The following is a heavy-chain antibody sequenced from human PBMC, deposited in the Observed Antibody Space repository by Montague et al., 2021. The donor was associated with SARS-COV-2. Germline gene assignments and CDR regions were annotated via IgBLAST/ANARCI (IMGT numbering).Heavy chain of an antibody. CDR1: GDSDGVVEPR. Sequence: CAISGDSDGVVEPRWRSDEHTSEIQPALLRVCCLLPEKKNDYAQSVKGRITIDPETSKHQFSLHLNYVTPEDTAVYYCARIPVGSKYYLDFWGQGTLVTVSP. D-gene: IGHD2-2*01. CDR3: ARIPVGSKYYLDF. J-gene: IGHJ4*02. CDR2: CCLLPEKKN. V-gene: IGHV6-1*01.